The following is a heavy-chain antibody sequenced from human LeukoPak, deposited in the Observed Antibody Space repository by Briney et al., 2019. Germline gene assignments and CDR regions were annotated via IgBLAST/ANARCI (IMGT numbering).Heavy chain of an antibody. J-gene: IGHJ6*03. D-gene: IGHD6-6*01. CDR1: GFTFSSYG. CDR2: ISYDGSNK. V-gene: IGHV3-30*03. Sequence: GRSLRLSCAASGFTFSSYGMHWVRQAPGKGLEWVAVISYDGSNKYYADSVKGRFTISRDNSKNTLYLQMNSLRAEDTAVYYCATEEYSSSRVRYMDVWGKGTTVTVSS. CDR3: ATEEYSSSRVRYMDV.